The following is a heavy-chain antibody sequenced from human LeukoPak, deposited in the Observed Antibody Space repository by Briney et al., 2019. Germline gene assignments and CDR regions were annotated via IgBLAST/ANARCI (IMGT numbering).Heavy chain of an antibody. V-gene: IGHV3-30*03. CDR3: ARDSNGMDV. J-gene: IGHJ6*02. Sequence: HPGGSLRLSCAASGFTLSNAWMSWVRQAPGKGLEWVALILYDGSNKYFPDSVKGRFTISRDNSKNTLYLQMNSLRAEDTAVYYCARDSNGMDVWGQGTTVTVSS. CDR2: ILYDGSNK. CDR1: GFTLSNAW.